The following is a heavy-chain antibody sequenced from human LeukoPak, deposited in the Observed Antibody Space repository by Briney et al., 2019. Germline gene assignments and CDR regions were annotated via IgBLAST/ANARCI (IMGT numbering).Heavy chain of an antibody. CDR2: INSDGSWT. V-gene: IGHV3-74*01. CDR1: GFTFSRYA. Sequence: PGRSLRLSCATSGFTFSRYAMHWVRQAPGKGLVWVSHINSDGSWTSYADSVKGRFTISKDNAKNTVYLQMNNLRAEDTAVYYCVSFYETYWGRGTLVTVSS. D-gene: IGHD2/OR15-2a*01. J-gene: IGHJ4*02. CDR3: VSFYETY.